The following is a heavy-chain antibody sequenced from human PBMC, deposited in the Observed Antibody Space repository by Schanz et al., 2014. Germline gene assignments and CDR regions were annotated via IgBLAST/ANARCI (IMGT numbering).Heavy chain of an antibody. CDR1: GGSFSGYY. J-gene: IGHJ4*02. Sequence: QVQLQQWGAGLLKPSETLSLTCAVYGGSFSGYYWSWIRQPPGKGLEWIAEVNHGGSTNYNPSLKSRITITVDTSKNQFSLKLMTGPAADTAVYYCARVARRTRVVPLYFDYWGQGTLVTVSS. CDR2: VNHGGST. D-gene: IGHD2-2*01. V-gene: IGHV4-34*01. CDR3: ARVARRTRVVPLYFDY.